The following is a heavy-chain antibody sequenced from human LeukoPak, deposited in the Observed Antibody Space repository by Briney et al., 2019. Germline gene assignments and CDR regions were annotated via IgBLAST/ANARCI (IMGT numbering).Heavy chain of an antibody. CDR2: IYYSGIT. V-gene: IGHV4-59*01. CDR1: GGSISSYY. D-gene: IGHD3-10*01. Sequence: TSETLSVTCTVSGGSISSYYWSWIGQPPGKGLEGIGDIYYSGITCYNPPLKSRATISVDTSKHQFCLKLSSVTAADTAVYHCARDQSGGYYFDYWGQGTLVTVSS. CDR3: ARDQSGGYYFDY. J-gene: IGHJ4*02.